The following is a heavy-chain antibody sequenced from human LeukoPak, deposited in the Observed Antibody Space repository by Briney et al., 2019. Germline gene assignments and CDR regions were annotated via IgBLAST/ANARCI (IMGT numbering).Heavy chain of an antibody. CDR3: ARGIGSWYYFDY. D-gene: IGHD6-13*01. V-gene: IGHV4-59*10. J-gene: IGHJ4*02. CDR1: GGSFSGYY. CDR2: IYTSGST. Sequence: SETLSLTCAVYGGSFSGYYWSWIRQPAGKGLEWIGRIYTSGSTNYNPSLKSRVTMSVDTSKNQFSLKLSSVTAADTAVYYCARGIGSWYYFDYWGQGTLVTVSS.